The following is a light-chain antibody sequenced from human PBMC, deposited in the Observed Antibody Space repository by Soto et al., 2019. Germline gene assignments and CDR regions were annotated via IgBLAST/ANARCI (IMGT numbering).Light chain of an antibody. V-gene: IGKV1-5*01. CDR2: DAS. Sequence: DIQMTQSPSTLSASVGDRVTITCRASQSIRNWLAWYQQKPGKAPNPLIYDASSLESGVPSRFSGSGSGTEFTLTISSLQPDDFATYYCQHYNSYSEAFGQGTKVDIK. CDR3: QHYNSYSEA. J-gene: IGKJ1*01. CDR1: QSIRNW.